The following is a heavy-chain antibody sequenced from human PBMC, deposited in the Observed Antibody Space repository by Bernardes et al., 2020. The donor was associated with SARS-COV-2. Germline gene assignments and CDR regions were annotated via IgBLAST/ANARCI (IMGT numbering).Heavy chain of an antibody. CDR1: GFTFSSYW. CDR3: AIGYCSSASCYGGHYYYGLDV. J-gene: IGHJ6*02. CDR2: INSDGSST. Sequence: GGSLRLSCAASGFTFSSYWMHWVRQAPGKGLVWVSRINSDGSSTTYADAVKGRFTISRDNAKNTLHLQMSSLRAEDTAVYYCAIGYCSSASCYGGHYYYGLDVWGQGTTVTVSS. V-gene: IGHV3-74*01. D-gene: IGHD2-2*01.